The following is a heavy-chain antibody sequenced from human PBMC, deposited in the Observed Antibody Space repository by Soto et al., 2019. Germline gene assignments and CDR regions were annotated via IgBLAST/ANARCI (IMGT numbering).Heavy chain of an antibody. D-gene: IGHD2-2*01. CDR2: INPSGGST. CDR3: ARDIVVGTDYDYYGVDV. Sequence: GASVKVSCKASGYTFTSYYMHWVRQAPGQGLEWMGIINPSGGSTSYAQKFQGRVTMTRDTSTSTVYMELSSLRSEDTAVYYCARDIVVGTDYDYYGVDVWGQGTTVTVSS. V-gene: IGHV1-46*01. CDR1: GYTFTSYY. J-gene: IGHJ6*02.